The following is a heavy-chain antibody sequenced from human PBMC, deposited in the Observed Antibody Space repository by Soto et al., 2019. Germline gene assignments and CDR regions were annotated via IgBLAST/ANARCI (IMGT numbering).Heavy chain of an antibody. Sequence: QVQLVESGGGVVQPGRSLRLSCAASGITFSSYDMHWVRQAPGKGLEWVAVISYDGSNKYYADSVKGRFTISRDNAKNTLYLQMSSLRAEDTDVYYCAKDYWPARGSGSPLDYWGQGTLVTVSS. V-gene: IGHV3-30*18. CDR1: GITFSSYD. CDR2: ISYDGSNK. D-gene: IGHD3-10*01. CDR3: AKDYWPARGSGSPLDY. J-gene: IGHJ4*02.